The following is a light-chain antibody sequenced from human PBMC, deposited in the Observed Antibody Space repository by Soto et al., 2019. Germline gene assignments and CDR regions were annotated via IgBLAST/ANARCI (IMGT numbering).Light chain of an antibody. CDR1: QNINKY. J-gene: IGKJ2*01. CDR2: AAS. CDR3: QPSYSPPHT. Sequence: DIQMTQSPSSLSASVGDRVTITCRASQNINKYVNWYQQKPGKAPKLLIYAASTLQSGVPSRFSGRATGTDFTLTISSLQPEDFATYFCQPSYSPPHTFGHGTKLEIK. V-gene: IGKV1-39*01.